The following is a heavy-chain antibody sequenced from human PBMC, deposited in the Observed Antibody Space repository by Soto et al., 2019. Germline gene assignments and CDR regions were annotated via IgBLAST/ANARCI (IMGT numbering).Heavy chain of an antibody. CDR1: GFTFSTYG. D-gene: IGHD1-26*01. Sequence: QVHLVESGGGVVQPGRSLRLSCAASGFTFSTYGMHWVRQAPGKGLEWVAVITYDGSDKNYGDSVKGRFTISRDNSRNTLYLQMNSLRAEDTAGYYCAKDRNPNSGSLNWFDPWGQGTLVTVSS. V-gene: IGHV3-30*18. CDR3: AKDRNPNSGSLNWFDP. CDR2: ITYDGSDK. J-gene: IGHJ5*02.